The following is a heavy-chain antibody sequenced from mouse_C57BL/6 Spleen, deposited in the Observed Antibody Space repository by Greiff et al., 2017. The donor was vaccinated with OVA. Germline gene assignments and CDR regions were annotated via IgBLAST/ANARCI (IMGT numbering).Heavy chain of an antibody. CDR3: AMEEGYDGYPSGRRFAY. J-gene: IGHJ3*01. CDR1: GYTFTSYW. D-gene: IGHD2-3*01. V-gene: IGHV1-74*01. Sequence: QVQLQQPGAELVKPGASVKVSCKASGYTFTSYWMHWVKQRPGQGLEWIGRIHPSDSDTKYNQKFKGKATLTVDKSSSTAYMQLSSLTSEDSAVYYCAMEEGYDGYPSGRRFAYWGQATLVTVSA. CDR2: IHPSDSDT.